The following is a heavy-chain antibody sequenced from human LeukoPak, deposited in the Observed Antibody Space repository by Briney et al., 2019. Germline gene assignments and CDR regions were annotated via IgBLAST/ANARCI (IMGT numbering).Heavy chain of an antibody. CDR2: ISSSSSYI. D-gene: IGHD5-18*01. CDR3: ARDSEDGYSYGLSDY. Sequence: GSLRLSCAASGFTFGSYSMNWVRQAPGKGLEWVSSISSSSSYIYYADSVKGRFTISRDNAKNSLYLQMNSLRAEDTAVYYCARDSEDGYSYGLSDYWGQGTLVTVSS. CDR1: GFTFGSYS. V-gene: IGHV3-21*01. J-gene: IGHJ4*02.